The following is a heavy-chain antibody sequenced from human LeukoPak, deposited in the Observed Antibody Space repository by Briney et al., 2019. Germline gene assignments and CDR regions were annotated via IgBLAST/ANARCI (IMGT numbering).Heavy chain of an antibody. Sequence: GGSLRLSCAASGFTFSSYAMSWVRQAPGKGLEWVSAISGSGGSTYYADSVKGRFTISRDNSKNTLYLQMNSLRAEDTAVYYCARRAGYDYVWGSRFFDYWGQGTLVTVSS. D-gene: IGHD3-16*01. V-gene: IGHV3-23*01. J-gene: IGHJ4*02. CDR2: ISGSGGST. CDR1: GFTFSSYA. CDR3: ARRAGYDYVWGSRFFDY.